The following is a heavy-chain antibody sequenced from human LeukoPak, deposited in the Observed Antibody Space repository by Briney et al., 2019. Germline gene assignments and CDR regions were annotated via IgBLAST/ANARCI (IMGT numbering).Heavy chain of an antibody. CDR2: ISGRGGST. V-gene: IGHV3-23*01. Sequence: GGSLRLSCEASGFIFSSYAMSWVRQAPGKGLEWVSAISGRGGSTHYADSVKGRFTISRDNSKNTVHLQMNSLRAEDTAVYYCAKEELGYSGSQIDYWGQGILVTVSS. CDR1: GFIFSSYA. CDR3: AKEELGYSGSQIDY. D-gene: IGHD1-26*01. J-gene: IGHJ4*02.